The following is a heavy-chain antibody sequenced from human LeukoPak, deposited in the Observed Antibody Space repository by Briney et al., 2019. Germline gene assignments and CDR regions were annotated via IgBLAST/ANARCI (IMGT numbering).Heavy chain of an antibody. J-gene: IGHJ4*02. V-gene: IGHV1-69*05. CDR2: IIPIFGTA. Sequence: SVKVSCKASGGTFSSYAISWVRQAPGQGLEWMGGIIPIFGTANYAQKFQGRVTITTDESTSTAYMELSSLRSEDTAVYYCAREVVYYYDSSGYYPTWGQGTLVTVSS. D-gene: IGHD3-22*01. CDR1: GGTFSSYA. CDR3: AREVVYYYDSSGYYPT.